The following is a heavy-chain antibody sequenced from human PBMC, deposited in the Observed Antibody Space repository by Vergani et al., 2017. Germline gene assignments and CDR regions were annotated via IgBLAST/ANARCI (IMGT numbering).Heavy chain of an antibody. Sequence: QVQLVESGGGVVQPGGSLILSCAASGFTFSSYGMHWVRQAPGKGLEWVAFIRYDGSNKYYADSVKGRFTISRDNSKNTLYLQMNSLRAEDTAVYYCAKGPYYXSSGYSYYYYGMDVWGQGTTVTVSS. D-gene: IGHD3-22*01. CDR1: GFTFSSYG. CDR3: AKGPYYXSSGYSYYYYGMDV. CDR2: IRYDGSNK. J-gene: IGHJ6*02. V-gene: IGHV3-30*02.